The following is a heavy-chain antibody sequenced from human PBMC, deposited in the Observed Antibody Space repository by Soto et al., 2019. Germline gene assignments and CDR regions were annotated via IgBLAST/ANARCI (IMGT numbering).Heavy chain of an antibody. D-gene: IGHD3-16*02. J-gene: IGHJ4*02. V-gene: IGHV4-34*01. CDR3: ARVFKITFGGGIVSSGSDY. CDR1: GGSFSGYY. Sequence: QVQLQQWCAGLLKPSETLSSTCAVYGGSFSGYYWSWIRQPPVKGLECIGGINHSGSTNYNPSLNMRVTVSVYTSKNQFCLKLSSVAAADTAVYYCARVFKITFGGGIVSSGSDYWVQGTLVTVSS. CDR2: INHSGST.